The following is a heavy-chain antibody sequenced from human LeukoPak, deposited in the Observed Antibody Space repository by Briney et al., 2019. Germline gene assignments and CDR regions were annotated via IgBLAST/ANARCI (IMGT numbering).Heavy chain of an antibody. D-gene: IGHD6-19*01. J-gene: IGHJ4*02. Sequence: PGGSLRLSCAASGFSFINYNMHWVRQAPGKGLEWVAVISYDGPNKNYADSVKGRFTISRDNSKNTLYLQMNSLRAEDTAVYYCARGVRIAVAGNIDYWGQGTLVTVSS. CDR3: ARGVRIAVAGNIDY. CDR2: ISYDGPNK. V-gene: IGHV3-30*03. CDR1: GFSFINYN.